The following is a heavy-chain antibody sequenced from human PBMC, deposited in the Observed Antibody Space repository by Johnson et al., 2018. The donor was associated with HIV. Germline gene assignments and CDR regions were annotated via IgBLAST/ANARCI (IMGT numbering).Heavy chain of an antibody. CDR2: IGTAGDT. V-gene: IGHV3-13*01. J-gene: IGHJ3*02. CDR1: GFTFSSYD. D-gene: IGHD1-26*01. Sequence: VQLVESGGGLVQPGGSLRLSCAASGFTFSSYDMHWVRQATGKGLEWVSAIGTAGDTYYPGSVKGRFTISRENAKNSLYLQMNSLRAGDTAVYYCARAGVGAGAFDIWGQGTTVTVSS. CDR3: ARAGVGAGAFDI.